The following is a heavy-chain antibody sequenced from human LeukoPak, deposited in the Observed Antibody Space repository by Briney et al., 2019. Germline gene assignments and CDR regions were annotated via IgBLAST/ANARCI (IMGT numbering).Heavy chain of an antibody. J-gene: IGHJ3*02. CDR3: APKGGLLWFGDFAI. Sequence: PGRSLRLSCAASGFTISSYGMHWVRQPPGKGLEWVAVISSDGSHKYYADSVTGRFTISRGNSKNTLYLQMNSLRAEDTAVYYCAPKGGLLWFGDFAIWGRGTMVTVSS. CDR2: ISSDGSHK. CDR1: GFTISSYG. D-gene: IGHD3-10*01. V-gene: IGHV3-30*03.